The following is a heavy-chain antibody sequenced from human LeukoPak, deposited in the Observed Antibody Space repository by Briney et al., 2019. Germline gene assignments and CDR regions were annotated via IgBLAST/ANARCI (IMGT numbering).Heavy chain of an antibody. V-gene: IGHV3-23*01. CDR1: GFTFSSFA. D-gene: IGHD1-26*01. CDR3: AKGRGVGATYYFDY. Sequence: GGSLRLSCAASGFTFSSFAMSWVRQAPGKGLEWVSAITGSGGSTYYADSVRGRFTISRDSSKNTLYLQMNSLRAEDTAVYYCAKGRGVGATYYFDYWGQGTLVTVSS. CDR2: ITGSGGST. J-gene: IGHJ4*02.